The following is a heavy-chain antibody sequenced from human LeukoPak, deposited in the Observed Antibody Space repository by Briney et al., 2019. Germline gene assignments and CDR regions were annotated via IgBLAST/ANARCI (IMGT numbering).Heavy chain of an antibody. J-gene: IGHJ4*02. CDR2: INPSGGST. Sequence: ASVNVSCKASGYTFTSYYMHWVRQAPGQGLEWMGIINPSGGSTSYAQKFQGRVTMTRDTSTSTVYMELSSLRSEDTAVYYCARDPIIAAAGHPYFDYWGQGTLVTVSS. V-gene: IGHV1-46*01. CDR3: ARDPIIAAAGHPYFDY. CDR1: GYTFTSYY. D-gene: IGHD6-13*01.